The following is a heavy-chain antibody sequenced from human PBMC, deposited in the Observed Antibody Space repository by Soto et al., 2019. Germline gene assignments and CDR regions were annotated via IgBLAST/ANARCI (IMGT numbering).Heavy chain of an antibody. D-gene: IGHD2-8*02. V-gene: IGHV1-2*04. J-gene: IGHJ6*02. CDR1: GYTFTGFY. CDR3: ARSAEFPTSGPENYPFYSGLDF. Sequence: QVQLVQSGAEVKKPGASVKVSCKASGYTFTGFYLHWVRQAPGHGLVWMGWINPKSGDTNYAQNFQGWVSMTRYTSISTAYMELSRLTSDDTAVYYCARSAEFPTSGPENYPFYSGLDFWGQGTTVTVSS. CDR2: INPKSGDT.